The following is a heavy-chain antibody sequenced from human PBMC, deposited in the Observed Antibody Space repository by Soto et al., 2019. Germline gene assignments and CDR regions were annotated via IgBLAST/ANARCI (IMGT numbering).Heavy chain of an antibody. V-gene: IGHV1-18*04. CDR1: GYTFTSYG. D-gene: IGHD2-15*01. CDR3: ARVLGRYRSGGSCYSATYYYYGMDV. CDR2: ISAYNGNT. J-gene: IGHJ6*02. Sequence: QVQLVQSGAEVKKPGASVKVSCKASGYTFTSYGISWVRQAPGQGLEWMGWISAYNGNTNYAQKLQGRVTMTTDTSTSTAYMELRSLRSDDTAVYYCARVLGRYRSGGSCYSATYYYYGMDVWGQGTTVTVSS.